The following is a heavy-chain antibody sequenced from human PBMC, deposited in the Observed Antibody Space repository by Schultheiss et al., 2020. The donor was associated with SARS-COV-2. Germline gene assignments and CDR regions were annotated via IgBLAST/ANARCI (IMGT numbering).Heavy chain of an antibody. Sequence: SETLSLTCTVSGGSISSYYWSWIRQHPGKGLEWIGYIYYSGSTYYNPSLKSRVTISVDTSKNQFSLKLSSVTAADTAVYYCARGKDGRFGELLHFDYWGQGTLVTVSS. D-gene: IGHD3-10*01. CDR1: GGSISSYY. J-gene: IGHJ4*02. CDR3: ARGKDGRFGELLHFDY. CDR2: IYYSGST. V-gene: IGHV4-59*06.